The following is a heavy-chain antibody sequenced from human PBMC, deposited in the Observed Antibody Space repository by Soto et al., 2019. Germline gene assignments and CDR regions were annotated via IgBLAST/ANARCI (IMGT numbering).Heavy chain of an antibody. D-gene: IGHD2-15*01. CDR2: INHSGGT. Sequence: SETLSLTCAVYGGSFSGYFWTWIRQPPGKGLEWIGQINHSGGTNYNPSLKSRVSISIDTSKNQFSPNLNSVSVAETAVYYCARRLVNRPVDSWGQGTLVTVSS. CDR1: GGSFSGYF. CDR3: ARRLVNRPVDS. J-gene: IGHJ5*01. V-gene: IGHV4-34*01.